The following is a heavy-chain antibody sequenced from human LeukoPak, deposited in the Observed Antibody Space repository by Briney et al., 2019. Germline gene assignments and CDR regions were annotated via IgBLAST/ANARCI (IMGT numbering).Heavy chain of an antibody. CDR2: ISSSSSI. CDR3: ARAYCGGDCYSHFQH. V-gene: IGHV3-21*05. D-gene: IGHD2-21*02. CDR1: GFTFSSYS. J-gene: IGHJ1*01. Sequence: GGSLRLSCAASGFTFSSYSMNWVRQAPGKGVEWVSYISSSSSIYYADFVKGRFTISRDNAKNSLYLQMNSLRAEDTAVYYCARAYCGGDCYSHFQHWGQGTLVTVSS.